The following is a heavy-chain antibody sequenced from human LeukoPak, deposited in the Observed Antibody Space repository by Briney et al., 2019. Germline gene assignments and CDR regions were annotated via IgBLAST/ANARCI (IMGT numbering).Heavy chain of an antibody. V-gene: IGHV3-15*05. J-gene: IGHJ4*02. CDR2: IKSKTDGGTI. Sequence: KAGGSLRLSCVASGFTFSGSAMHWVRQASGKGLEWVGRIKSKTDGGTIDYAAPVKGRFTISRDDSKNTLFLQMNSLKIEDTAVYYCTTVTLRPVGLWGQGTLVTVSS. CDR3: TTVTLRPVGL. CDR1: GFTFSGSA. D-gene: IGHD3-10*01.